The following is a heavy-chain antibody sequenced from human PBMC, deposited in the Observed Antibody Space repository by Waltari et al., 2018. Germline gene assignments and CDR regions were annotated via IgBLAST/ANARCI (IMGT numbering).Heavy chain of an antibody. CDR1: GFPLRNCG. V-gene: IGHV3-7*01. D-gene: IGHD1-1*01. J-gene: IGHJ4*02. CDR3: ARDSPDKHWKFFGNDH. CDR2: MNKDGSER. Sequence: EVQLVESGGGLAHPGGSLTLSCVGSGFPLRNCGMTWVRQAPGKGLEWVATMNKDGSERYYVDSVRGRFIISKDDAKNSLSLEMNILAVEDTAIYYCARDSPDKHWKFFGNDHWGQGTLVNVSP.